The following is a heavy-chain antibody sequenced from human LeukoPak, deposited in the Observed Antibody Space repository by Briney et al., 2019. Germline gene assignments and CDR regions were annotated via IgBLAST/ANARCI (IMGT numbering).Heavy chain of an antibody. CDR1: GYTFTSYY. D-gene: IGHD6-13*01. J-gene: IGHJ5*02. CDR3: ARDPRIAAAGTPAWFDP. V-gene: IGHV1-46*01. Sequence: ASVKVSCKASGYTFTSYYMHWVRQAPGQGLEWMGIINPSGGSTSYAQKFQGRVTMTRDTSTSTVYMELSSLRSEDTAVYYCARDPRIAAAGTPAWFDPWGQGTLVTVSS. CDR2: INPSGGST.